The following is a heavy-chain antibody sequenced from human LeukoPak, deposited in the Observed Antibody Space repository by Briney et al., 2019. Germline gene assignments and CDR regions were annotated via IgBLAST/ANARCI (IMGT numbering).Heavy chain of an antibody. CDR3: ARRAYGSGCFNSYHFDY. V-gene: IGHV4-59*08. J-gene: IGHJ4*02. D-gene: IGHD3-10*01. CDR2: IYYSGST. Sequence: PSETLSQTFTVSGGSISNYYWSWIRQPPGKGLEWIGYIYYSGSTNYNPSLKSRGTISADTSSNQFSLKLNSVTAADTAVYYCARRAYGSGCFNSYHFDYWGQGTLVAVSS. CDR1: GGSISNYY.